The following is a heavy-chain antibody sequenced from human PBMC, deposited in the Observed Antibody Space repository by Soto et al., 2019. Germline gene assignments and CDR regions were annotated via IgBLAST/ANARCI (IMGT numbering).Heavy chain of an antibody. CDR1: GGSISSSSYY. J-gene: IGHJ5*02. D-gene: IGHD3-10*01. CDR3: ARHYYGSGSYSSTFDP. V-gene: IGHV4-39*01. CDR2: IYYSGST. Sequence: SETLSLTCTVSGGSISSSSYYWGWIRQHPGKGLEWIGSIYYSGSTYYNPSLKSRVTISVDTSKNQFSLKLSSVTAADTAVYYCARHYYGSGSYSSTFDPWGQGTLVTVSS.